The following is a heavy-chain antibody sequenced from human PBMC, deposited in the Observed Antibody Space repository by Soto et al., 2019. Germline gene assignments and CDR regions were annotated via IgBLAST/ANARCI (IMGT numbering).Heavy chain of an antibody. CDR3: ASDLAAGTCDY. CDR2: ISADKGNT. CDR1: GYTFTSYG. Sequence: QVQLVQSGAEVKKPGASVKVSCKAAGYTFTSYGISWVRQAPGQGLEWMGGISADKGNTNYAQKLQGRVTMTTDTSTSTGYMELRSLRSDDTAVYYCASDLAAGTCDYWGQGTLVTVSS. J-gene: IGHJ4*02. D-gene: IGHD6-13*01. V-gene: IGHV1-18*01.